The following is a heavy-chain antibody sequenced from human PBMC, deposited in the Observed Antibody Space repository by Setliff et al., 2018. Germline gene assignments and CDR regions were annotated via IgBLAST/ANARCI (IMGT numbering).Heavy chain of an antibody. D-gene: IGHD6-19*01. V-gene: IGHV4-39*07. J-gene: IGHJ2*01. CDR1: GGSMSSSGYY. CDR3: ARDFISGQQWLIPRRYFDL. Sequence: KASETLSLTCAVFGGSMSSSGYYWAWIRQPPGKGLEWIGEINHSGSTNYNPSLKSRVTISVDTSKNQFSLKLSSVTAADTAVYYCARDFISGQQWLIPRRYFDLWGRGTLVTVSS. CDR2: INHSGST.